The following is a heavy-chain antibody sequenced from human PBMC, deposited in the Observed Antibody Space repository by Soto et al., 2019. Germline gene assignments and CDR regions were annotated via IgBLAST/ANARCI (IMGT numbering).Heavy chain of an antibody. CDR2: ITRGSSFI. CDR3: ARSQRNGAMDV. Sequence: EAQLVESGGGLVKPGGSLRVSCVASAFAFSSYSLNWVRQAPGKGLEWVSSITRGSSFIDYADSVKGRFTISRDDAKNSLFLQMSSLRADDTSVYYCARSQRNGAMDVWGQGTTVTVSS. D-gene: IGHD2-8*01. CDR1: AFAFSSYS. J-gene: IGHJ6*02. V-gene: IGHV3-21*01.